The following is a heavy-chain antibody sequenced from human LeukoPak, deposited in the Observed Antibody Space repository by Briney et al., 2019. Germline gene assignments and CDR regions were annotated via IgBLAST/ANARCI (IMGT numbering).Heavy chain of an antibody. J-gene: IGHJ6*03. Sequence: GGSLRLSCAASGFTFSRYSMNWVRQAPGKGLEWVSSISGSSSYIYYADSVKGRFTISRHNAKNTLYLQMNSLRAEDTALYYCAKSRNFYYYFMEVSGRGTKVTISS. CDR3: AKSRNFYYYFMEV. CDR2: ISGSSSYI. CDR1: GFTFSRYS. V-gene: IGHV3-21*03.